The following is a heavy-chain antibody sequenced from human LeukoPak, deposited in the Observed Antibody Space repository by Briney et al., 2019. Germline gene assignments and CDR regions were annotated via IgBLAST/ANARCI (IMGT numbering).Heavy chain of an antibody. CDR2: ISGSGGST. CDR1: GFTFSSYA. Sequence: GGSLRLSCAASGFTFSSYAMSWVRQAPGKGLEWVSAISGSGGSTYYADSVKGRFTISRDNSRNTLYLQMNSLRAEDTAVYYCAKDQSYGDYIFDYWGQGTLVTVSS. CDR3: AKDQSYGDYIFDY. J-gene: IGHJ4*02. D-gene: IGHD4-17*01. V-gene: IGHV3-23*01.